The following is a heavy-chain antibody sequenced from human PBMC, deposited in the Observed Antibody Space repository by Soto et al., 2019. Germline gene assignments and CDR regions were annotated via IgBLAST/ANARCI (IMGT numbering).Heavy chain of an antibody. CDR3: ARDRALPAAILNAFDI. V-gene: IGHV4-4*07. D-gene: IGHD2-2*02. J-gene: IGHJ3*02. CDR1: GGSISSYY. CDR2: IYTSGST. Sequence: QVQLQESGPGLVKPSETLSLTCTVSGGSISSYYWSWIRQPAGKGLEWIGRIYTSGSTNYNPSLKARVTMSVDTSKNQFSLKLSSVTAADTAVYYCARDRALPAAILNAFDIWGQGTMVTVSS.